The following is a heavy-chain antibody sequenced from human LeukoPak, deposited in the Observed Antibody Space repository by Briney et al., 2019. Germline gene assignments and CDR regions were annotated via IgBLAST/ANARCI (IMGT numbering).Heavy chain of an antibody. D-gene: IGHD3-10*01. Sequence: SQTLSLTCTVSGGSFRSGDYYWSWIRQPAGKGLEWIGRINISGSTNYNPSLKSRVTISIDTSKNQFSLKLSSVTAADTAVYYCARQYFYGSGSYYNAFDYWGQGTLVTVSS. J-gene: IGHJ4*02. V-gene: IGHV4-61*02. CDR2: INISGST. CDR1: GGSFRSGDYY. CDR3: ARQYFYGSGSYYNAFDY.